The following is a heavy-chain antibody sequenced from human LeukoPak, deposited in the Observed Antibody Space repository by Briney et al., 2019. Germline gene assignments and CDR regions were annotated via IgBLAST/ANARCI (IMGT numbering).Heavy chain of an antibody. V-gene: IGHV3-9*01. CDR2: ITWNSDSI. CDR1: GFIFDDYA. CDR3: ARGLSGYSSSLGY. D-gene: IGHD6-6*01. Sequence: GRSLRLSCAASGFIFDDYAMHWVRQAPGKGLEWVSGITWNSDSIDYADSVKGRFTISRDNAKNTLYLQMNSLRAEGTAVYYCARGLSGYSSSLGYWGQGTRVTVSS. J-gene: IGHJ4*02.